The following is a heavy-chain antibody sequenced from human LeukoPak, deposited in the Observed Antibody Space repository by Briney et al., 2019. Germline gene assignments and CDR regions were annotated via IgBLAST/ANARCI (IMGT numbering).Heavy chain of an antibody. Sequence: GGSLRLSCAASGSNFNSYTMNWVRQPPGKGLEWVSAIRSSSSSIYYADSVKGRFTISRDNAQNSVFLQMNSLRAEDTAVYYCTRDGQYYGMDVWGQGTTVTVSS. CDR1: GSNFNSYT. V-gene: IGHV3-21*01. CDR3: TRDGQYYGMDV. CDR2: IRSSSSSI. J-gene: IGHJ6*02.